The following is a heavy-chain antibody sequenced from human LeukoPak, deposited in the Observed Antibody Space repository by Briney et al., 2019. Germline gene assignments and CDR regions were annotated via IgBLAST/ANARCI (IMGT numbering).Heavy chain of an antibody. CDR3: ARRRRLKNPGGDAFDI. Sequence: SETLSLTCSVSGDSINNYYWNWIRQPPGKGLEWIGYIYYSGSTRYNPSLQSRVTMSIGTSKTQFSLKLDSVTAEDTAVYYRARRRRLKNPGGDAFDIWGQGTVVIVSS. V-gene: IGHV4-59*08. CDR1: GDSINNYY. D-gene: IGHD2/OR15-2a*01. CDR2: IYYSGST. J-gene: IGHJ3*02.